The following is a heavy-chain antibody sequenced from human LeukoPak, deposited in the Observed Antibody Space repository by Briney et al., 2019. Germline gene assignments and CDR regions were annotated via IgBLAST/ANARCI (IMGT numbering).Heavy chain of an antibody. CDR1: GFTFTSYD. CDR3: ARDRASSSRFDY. Sequence: ASVKVSCKASGFTFTSYDINWVRQASGQGLEWMGWMNPNNGNTGYAQKFQGRVTMTRDTSTSTVYMELSSLRSEDPAVYYCARDRASSSRFDYWGQGTLGTVSS. CDR2: MNPNNGNT. D-gene: IGHD6-13*01. J-gene: IGHJ4*02. V-gene: IGHV1-8*01.